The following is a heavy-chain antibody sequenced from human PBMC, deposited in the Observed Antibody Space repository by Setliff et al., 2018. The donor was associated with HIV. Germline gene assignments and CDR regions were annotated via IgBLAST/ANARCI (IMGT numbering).Heavy chain of an antibody. Sequence: SVKVSCKASGGTFSSYAISWVRQAPGQGLQWMGGIIPLYGTANYAQKFQGRVKIIADETTRTAYMELSSLISEDTAVYYCARGPLLNSAYYLDYWGQGTLVTVPQ. CDR2: IIPLYGTA. CDR1: GGTFSSYA. CDR3: ARGPLLNSAYYLDY. D-gene: IGHD6-25*01. V-gene: IGHV1-69*13. J-gene: IGHJ4*02.